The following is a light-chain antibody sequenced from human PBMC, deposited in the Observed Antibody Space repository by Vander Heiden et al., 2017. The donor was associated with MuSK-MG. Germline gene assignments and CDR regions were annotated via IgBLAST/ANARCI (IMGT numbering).Light chain of an antibody. J-gene: IGLJ3*02. CDR2: SNN. CDR3: AAWHDSRNGWV. V-gene: IGLV1-44*01. Sequence: QSVLTQPPSASGTPGQRVTISCSGSSSNIGSNTVNWYQHLPGTAPKLLIYSNNRRPSGVPDRFSGSKSGTSASLAINGLQSEDEADYYCAAWHDSRNGWVFGGGTKLTVL. CDR1: SSNIGSNT.